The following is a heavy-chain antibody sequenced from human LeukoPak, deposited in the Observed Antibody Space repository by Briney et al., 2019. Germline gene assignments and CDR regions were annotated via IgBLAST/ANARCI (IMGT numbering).Heavy chain of an antibody. D-gene: IGHD3-22*01. J-gene: IGHJ4*02. CDR3: ARHRDGYFTNFDN. CDR2: LSYGGSP. V-gene: IGHV4-39*01. CDR1: GGSISSSNYY. Sequence: SETLSHTCTVSGGSISSSNYYWGWVRQPPGKGLEWIGSLSYGGSPYHNPSLKSRLTISVDTSKNQFSLKLRSVAAADTAVYYCARHRDGYFTNFDNWGQGTLVTVSS.